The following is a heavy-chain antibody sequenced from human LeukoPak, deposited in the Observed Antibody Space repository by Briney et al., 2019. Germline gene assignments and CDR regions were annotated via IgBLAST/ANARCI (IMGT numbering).Heavy chain of an antibody. J-gene: IGHJ3*02. Sequence: SETLSLTCAVYGESFSGYYWSWIRQPPGKGLEWIGEINHSGSTNYNPSLKSRVTISIDTSKNQFSLKLSSVTAADTAVYYCARDGSPWYSSSWDRAFDIWGQGTMVTVSS. CDR2: INHSGST. CDR1: GESFSGYY. CDR3: ARDGSPWYSSSWDRAFDI. D-gene: IGHD6-13*01. V-gene: IGHV4-34*01.